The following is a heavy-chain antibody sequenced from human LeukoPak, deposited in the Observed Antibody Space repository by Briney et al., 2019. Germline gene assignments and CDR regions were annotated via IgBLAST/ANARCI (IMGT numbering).Heavy chain of an antibody. V-gene: IGHV4-59*11. Sequence: PSETLSLTCTVSGGSISSHYWSWIRQPPGKGLEWIGYIYYSGSTNYNPSLKSRVTISVDTSKNQFSLKLSSVTAADTAVYYCAGASGYSSGWYADYWGQGTLVTVSS. CDR3: AGASGYSSGWYADY. CDR2: IYYSGST. D-gene: IGHD6-19*01. J-gene: IGHJ4*02. CDR1: GGSISSHY.